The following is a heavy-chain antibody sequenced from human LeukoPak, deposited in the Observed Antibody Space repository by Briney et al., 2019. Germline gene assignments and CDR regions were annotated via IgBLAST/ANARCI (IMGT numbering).Heavy chain of an antibody. Sequence: SETQSLTCTVSGGSISSYYWSWSRQPAGKGLEWIGRVYTSRTNYNPSLKSRVTMSVDTSKNQFSLKLTSVTAADTAVYYCAREERELLIFDYWGQGTLVSVSS. CDR3: AREERELLIFDY. D-gene: IGHD1-26*01. CDR2: VYTSRT. J-gene: IGHJ4*02. V-gene: IGHV4-4*07. CDR1: GGSISSYY.